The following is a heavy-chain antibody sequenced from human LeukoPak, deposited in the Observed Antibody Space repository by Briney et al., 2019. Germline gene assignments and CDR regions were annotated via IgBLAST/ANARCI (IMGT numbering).Heavy chain of an antibody. CDR2: IWYDRSNK. D-gene: IGHD4-17*01. CDR1: GFTFSSYS. V-gene: IGHV3-33*08. CDR3: ARNGDPTQYFDL. Sequence: PGGSLRLSCAASGFTFSSYSMNWVRQAPGKGLEWVAVIWYDRSNKYYADSVKGRFTISRDNSKNTLYLQMNSLRAEDTAVYFCARNGDPTQYFDLWGRSTLVTVSS. J-gene: IGHJ2*01.